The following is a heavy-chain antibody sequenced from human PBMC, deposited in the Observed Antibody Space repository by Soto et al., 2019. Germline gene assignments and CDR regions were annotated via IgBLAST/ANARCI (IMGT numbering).Heavy chain of an antibody. V-gene: IGHV4-34*01. CDR3: ARGLFIAVAGTTDYFDY. D-gene: IGHD6-19*01. CDR2: INHSGST. CDR1: GGSFSGYY. J-gene: IGHJ4*02. Sequence: ETLSLTCAVYGGSFSGYYWSWIRQPPGKGLEWIGEINHSGSTNYNPSLKSRVNISVDTSKNQFSLKLSSVTAADTAVYYCARGLFIAVAGTTDYFDYWGQGTLVTVSS.